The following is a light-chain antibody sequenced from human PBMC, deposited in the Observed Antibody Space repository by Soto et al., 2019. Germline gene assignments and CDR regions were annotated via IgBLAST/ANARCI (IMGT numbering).Light chain of an antibody. CDR2: AAS. V-gene: IGKV1-9*01. J-gene: IGKJ1*01. CDR1: QGISSY. Sequence: DIQLTQSPSFLSASVGDRVTITCRASQGISSYLAWYQQKPGKAPELLIYAASTLQSGVPSRFSGRGSGTDFTLTITSLQPEDSATYYCQQLNTYPPWTFGQGTKVEIK. CDR3: QQLNTYPPWT.